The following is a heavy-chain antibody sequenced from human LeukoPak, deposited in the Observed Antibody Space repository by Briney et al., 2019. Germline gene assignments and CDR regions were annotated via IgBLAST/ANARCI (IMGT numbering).Heavy chain of an antibody. CDR1: GGSLSSFY. CDR3: ARQISSASVAFDY. D-gene: IGHD6-6*01. V-gene: IGHV4-59*01. CDR2: IYYSGST. J-gene: IGHJ4*02. Sequence: SETPSPTCTFSGGSLSSFYWDWVRQSPREGLGGIGHIYYSGSTNYNPSLMGRVTILVDTSKNQFSLRLTSVTAADTAVYYCARQISSASVAFDYWGQGALVTVSS.